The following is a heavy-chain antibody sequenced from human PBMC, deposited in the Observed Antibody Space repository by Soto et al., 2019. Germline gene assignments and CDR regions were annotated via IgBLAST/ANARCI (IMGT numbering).Heavy chain of an antibody. V-gene: IGHV1-2*04. CDR2: INPNSGGT. D-gene: IGHD3-22*01. J-gene: IGHJ3*02. CDR1: GYTFTGYY. CDR3: ARDVTDYYDSTPKGAFDI. Sequence: VSVKVSCKASGYTFTGYYMHWVRQAPGQGLEWMGWINPNSGGTNDAQKFQGWVTMTRDTSISTAYMELSRLRSDDTAVYYCARDVTDYYDSTPKGAFDIWGQGTMVTVSS.